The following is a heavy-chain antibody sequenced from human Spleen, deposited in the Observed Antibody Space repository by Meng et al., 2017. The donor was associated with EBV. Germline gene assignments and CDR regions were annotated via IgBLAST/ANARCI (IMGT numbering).Heavy chain of an antibody. D-gene: IGHD2-8*02. CDR3: ARYGGTGTYYFDY. CDR2: IYNSGST. V-gene: IGHV4-30-2*01. J-gene: IGHJ4*02. CDR1: GGSVTSGAYA. Sequence: QVQLQESGPGPVKPSETLSLTCTVSGGSVTSGAYAWSWNRQPPGKGLEWIGYIYNSGSTYYNPSLKSPVTISVDRSKNQFSLKLSSVTAADTAVYYCARYGGTGTYYFDYWGQGTLVTVYS.